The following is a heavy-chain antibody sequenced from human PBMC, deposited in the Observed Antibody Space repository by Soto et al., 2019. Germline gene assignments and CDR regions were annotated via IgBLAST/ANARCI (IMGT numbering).Heavy chain of an antibody. CDR3: AREESSGSYIPS. CDR1: GGSISSTNYY. CDR2: IYYSGST. D-gene: IGHD1-26*01. J-gene: IGHJ4*02. V-gene: IGHV4-61*01. Sequence: PSETLSLTCTVSGGSISSTNYYWSWIRQPPGKGLEWIGYIYYSGSTNYNPSLKSRVTISVDTSKNQFSLKLSSVTAADTAVYYCAREESSGSYIPSWGLGTLVTVSS.